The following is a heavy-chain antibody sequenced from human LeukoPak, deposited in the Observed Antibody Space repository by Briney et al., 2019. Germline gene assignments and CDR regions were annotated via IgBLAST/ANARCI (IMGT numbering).Heavy chain of an antibody. V-gene: IGHV3-23*01. Sequence: GGSLRLSCAASGFTFSGYGMHWVRQAPGKGLEWVSGISGSGGITYYADSVKGRFTISRDNSKNTLYLEMSSLRAEDTAVYYCAKQTRYDSPAGGRGFDYWGQGTLVTVSS. CDR2: ISGSGGIT. J-gene: IGHJ4*02. CDR3: AKQTRYDSPAGGRGFDY. CDR1: GFTFSGYG. D-gene: IGHD3-22*01.